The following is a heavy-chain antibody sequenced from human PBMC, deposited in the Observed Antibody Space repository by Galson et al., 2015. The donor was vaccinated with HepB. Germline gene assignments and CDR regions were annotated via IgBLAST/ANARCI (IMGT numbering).Heavy chain of an antibody. V-gene: IGHV1-18*01. CDR2: ISTNSGNT. Sequence: SVKVSCKASGYTFTRNGISWVRQAPGQGLEWMGWISTNSGNTYYAKKFQDRLIMTTERSTSTAYMELWSLTSDDTAFYYCARDVRYAFEMWGQGTMVTVS. D-gene: IGHD3-10*02. CDR3: ARDVRYAFEM. CDR1: GYTFTRNG. J-gene: IGHJ3*02.